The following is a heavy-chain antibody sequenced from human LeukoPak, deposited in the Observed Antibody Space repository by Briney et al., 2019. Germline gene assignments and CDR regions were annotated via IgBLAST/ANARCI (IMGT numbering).Heavy chain of an antibody. Sequence: GGSLRLSCAGSGFTFSQAWMSWVRQAPGKGLEWVGRIKSKSDGGTTDYAEPVKGRFAISRDDSEHTLSLQMNSLRAEDTAVYYCVKDFGGELDSWGQGTLVTVSS. D-gene: IGHD3-10*01. CDR3: VKDFGGELDS. J-gene: IGHJ5*01. CDR2: IKSKSDGGTT. CDR1: GFTFSQAW. V-gene: IGHV3-15*05.